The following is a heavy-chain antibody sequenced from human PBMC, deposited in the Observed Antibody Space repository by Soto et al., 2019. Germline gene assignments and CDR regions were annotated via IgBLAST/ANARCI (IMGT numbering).Heavy chain of an antibody. Sequence: SVKVSCKASGDSFTTHTINWVRQAPGQGLQWMGRIIPISGSANYAHSFQGRVTITADKSTSTVYMELSSLTSEDTAVYYCAGEDCSGGSCYTLNWFDPWGQGTLVTVSS. CDR1: GDSFTTHT. J-gene: IGHJ5*02. CDR3: AGEDCSGGSCYTLNWFDP. D-gene: IGHD2-15*01. V-gene: IGHV1-69*08. CDR2: IIPISGSA.